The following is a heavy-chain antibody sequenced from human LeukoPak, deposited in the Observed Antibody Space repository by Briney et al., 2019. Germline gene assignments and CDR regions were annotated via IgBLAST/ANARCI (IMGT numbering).Heavy chain of an antibody. J-gene: IGHJ6*03. CDR1: GYTFTSYD. D-gene: IGHD6-19*01. CDR2: MNPNSGNT. V-gene: IGHV1-8*01. CDR3: ARAYSSGWYPPDYYYYYMDV. Sequence: GASVKVSCKASGYTFTSYDINWVRRATGQGLEWMGWMNPNSGNTGYAQTFQGRVTMTRNTSISTAYMELSSLRSEDTVVYYCARAYSSGWYPPDYYYYYMDVWGKGTTVTVSS.